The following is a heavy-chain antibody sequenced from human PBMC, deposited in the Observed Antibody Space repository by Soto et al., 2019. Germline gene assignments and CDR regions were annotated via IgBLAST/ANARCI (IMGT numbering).Heavy chain of an antibody. Sequence: GASVKPTCKAPGYTFTSYAMHWVRQAPGQRLEWMGWINAGNGNTKYSQKFQGRVTITRDTSASTAYMELSSLRSEDAAVYYCARATTVTGRTEWGGSYWGQGTLVTVSS. CDR1: GYTFTSYA. D-gene: IGHD4-17*01. J-gene: IGHJ4*02. CDR2: INAGNGNT. CDR3: ARATTVTGRTEWGGSY. V-gene: IGHV1-3*01.